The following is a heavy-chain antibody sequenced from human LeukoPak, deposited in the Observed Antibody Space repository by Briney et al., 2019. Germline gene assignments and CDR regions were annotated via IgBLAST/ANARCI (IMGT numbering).Heavy chain of an antibody. CDR2: IIPILGIA. CDR1: GGTFSSYA. Sequence: SVKVSCKASGGTFSSYAISWVRQAPGQGLEWMGRIIPILGIANYAQKFQGRVTITTDESTSTAYMELSSLRSEDTAVYYCARVTPDYSNYAYYYYYMDVWGKGTTVTVSS. J-gene: IGHJ6*03. CDR3: ARVTPDYSNYAYYYYYMDV. V-gene: IGHV1-69*04. D-gene: IGHD4-11*01.